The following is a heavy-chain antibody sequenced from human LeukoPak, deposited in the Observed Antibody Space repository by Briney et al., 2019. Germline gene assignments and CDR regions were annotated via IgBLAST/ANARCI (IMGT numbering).Heavy chain of an antibody. CDR1: GFTFSSYS. J-gene: IGHJ4*02. D-gene: IGHD2-15*01. CDR2: ISSSSTTI. CDR3: ARDLYF. V-gene: IGHV3-48*02. Sequence: LPGESLKISCVVSGFTFSSYSMNWVRQAPGKGLEWISYISSSSTTIYYADSVKGRFTISRDNAKNSLYLQMNSLRDEDTAVYYCARDLYFWGQGTLVTVSS.